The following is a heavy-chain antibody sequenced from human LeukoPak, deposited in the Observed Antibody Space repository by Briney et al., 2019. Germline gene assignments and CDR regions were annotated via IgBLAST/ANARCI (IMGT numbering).Heavy chain of an antibody. Sequence: SETLSLTCAVYGGSFSGYYWNWIRQPPGKGLEWIGEINHSGSTNYNPSLKSRVTISVDTSKNQFSLKLSSVTAADTAVYYCARHDSSGPYNAFDIWGQGTMVTVSS. CDR3: ARHDSSGPYNAFDI. CDR1: GGSFSGYY. V-gene: IGHV4-34*01. D-gene: IGHD3-22*01. J-gene: IGHJ3*02. CDR2: INHSGST.